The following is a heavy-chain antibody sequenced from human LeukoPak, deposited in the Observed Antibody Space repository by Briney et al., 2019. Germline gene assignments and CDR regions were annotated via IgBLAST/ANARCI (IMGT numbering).Heavy chain of an antibody. Sequence: SETLSLTCTVSGCSISSSSYYWGGSRQPPGKGLERIGRIYYSGSTYYNQSLKSRVTKSVDTSKNQFSLKLSSVTAADTAVYYCARDQRYCSGGSCYSRFDYWGQGTLVTVSS. V-gene: IGHV4-39*07. CDR1: GCSISSSSYY. J-gene: IGHJ4*02. CDR3: ARDQRYCSGGSCYSRFDY. D-gene: IGHD2-15*01. CDR2: IYYSGST.